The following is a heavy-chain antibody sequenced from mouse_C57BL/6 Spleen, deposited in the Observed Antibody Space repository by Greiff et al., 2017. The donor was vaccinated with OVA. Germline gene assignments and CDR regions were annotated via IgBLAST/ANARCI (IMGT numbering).Heavy chain of an antibody. J-gene: IGHJ2*01. CDR3: ARRRGTGTYFDY. D-gene: IGHD4-1*01. Sequence: VQLQQSGAELVRPGSSVKLSCKASGYTFTSYWMDWVKQRPGQGLEWIGNIYPSDSETHYNQKFKDKATLTVDKSSSTAYMQLSSLTSEDSAVYYCARRRGTGTYFDYWGQGTTLTVSS. CDR2: IYPSDSET. CDR1: GYTFTSYW. V-gene: IGHV1-61*01.